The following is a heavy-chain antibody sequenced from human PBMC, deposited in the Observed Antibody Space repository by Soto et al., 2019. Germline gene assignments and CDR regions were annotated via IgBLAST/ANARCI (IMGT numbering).Heavy chain of an antibody. J-gene: IGHJ4*02. Sequence: PGGSLRLSCAASGISAVGSYMNWFRQSEQNGLEWISVVYPDDNTYYAESVRGRFTISRDRSKNTVSLQMNSLRAEDTAVYYCARLPGAFYYDNGDYDLLDYWGQGTLVTVSS. CDR1: GISAVGSY. CDR3: ARLPGAFYYDNGDYDLLDY. CDR2: VYPDDNT. D-gene: IGHD3-22*01. V-gene: IGHV3-53*01.